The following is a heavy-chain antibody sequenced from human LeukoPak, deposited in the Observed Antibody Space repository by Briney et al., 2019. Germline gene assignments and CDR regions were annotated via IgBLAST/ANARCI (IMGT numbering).Heavy chain of an antibody. CDR2: IYYSGST. CDR3: ARVIAVAGGEFDY. D-gene: IGHD6-19*01. CDR1: GGSIGSYY. V-gene: IGHV4-59*01. J-gene: IGHJ4*02. Sequence: PSETLSLTCTVSGGSIGSYYWSWIRQPPGKGLEWIGYIYYSGSTNYNPSLKSRVTISVDTSKNQFSLKLSSVTAADTAVYYCARVIAVAGGEFDYWGQGTLVTVSS.